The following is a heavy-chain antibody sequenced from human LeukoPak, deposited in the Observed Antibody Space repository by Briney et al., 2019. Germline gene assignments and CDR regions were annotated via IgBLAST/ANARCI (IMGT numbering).Heavy chain of an antibody. CDR2: ISSSGSPI. V-gene: IGHV3-48*01. Sequence: GGSLRLSCAASGFTFSAYSMTWVRQAPGKGLEWISYISSSGSPIYHADSVKGRFTISRDNAKNSLYLQMNSLRAEDTAVYYCTRPRDYYYYVDVWGKGTTVTVSS. CDR1: GFTFSAYS. J-gene: IGHJ6*03. CDR3: TRPRDYYYYVDV.